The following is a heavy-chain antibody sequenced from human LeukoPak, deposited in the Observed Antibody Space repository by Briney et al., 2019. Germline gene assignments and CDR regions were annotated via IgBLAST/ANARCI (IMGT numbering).Heavy chain of an antibody. J-gene: IGHJ4*02. CDR2: IYTGGTT. CDR1: GFTVRNNY. V-gene: IGHV3-53*01. CDR3: ARDGGGAFDY. Sequence: PGGSLRLSCAASGFTVRNNYMSWVRQAPGQGLECVSFIYTGGTTYYADSVKGRFTISRDNSKNTLYLQMNSLRAEDTAVYYCARDGGGAFDYWGQGTLVIVSS. D-gene: IGHD3-16*01.